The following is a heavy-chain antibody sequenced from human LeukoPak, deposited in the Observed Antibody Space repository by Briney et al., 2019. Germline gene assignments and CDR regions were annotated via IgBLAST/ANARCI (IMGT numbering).Heavy chain of an antibody. Sequence: GGSLRLSCAASGFTFSNYGMHWVRQAPGKGLEWVAVIWYDGSKKNYADSVKGRFIISRDNSKNTLYLQMNSLRAEDTAVYYCAREVSQSFDYWGQGTLVTASS. CDR1: GFTFSNYG. CDR3: AREVSQSFDY. V-gene: IGHV3-33*01. J-gene: IGHJ4*02. CDR2: IWYDGSKK. D-gene: IGHD3-10*01.